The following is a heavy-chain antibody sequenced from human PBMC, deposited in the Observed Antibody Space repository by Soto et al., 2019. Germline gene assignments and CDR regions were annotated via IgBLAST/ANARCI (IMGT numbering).Heavy chain of an antibody. CDR1: GLTFSSYS. J-gene: IGHJ4*02. CDR3: AKGGRQWLVTSDFNY. Sequence: GGSLRLSCAASGLTFSSYSMNWVRQAPGKGLEWVAVVSHDGRNTHYADSVKGRFTISRDSSKNTVSLEMTSLRAEDTAVYYCAKGGRQWLVTSDFNYWGQGALVTVSS. D-gene: IGHD6-19*01. V-gene: IGHV3-30*18. CDR2: VSHDGRNT.